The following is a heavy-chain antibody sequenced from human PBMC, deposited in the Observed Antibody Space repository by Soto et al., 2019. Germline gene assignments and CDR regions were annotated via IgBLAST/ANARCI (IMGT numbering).Heavy chain of an antibody. D-gene: IGHD3-22*01. CDR1: GFTISSYG. V-gene: IGHV3-30*03. CDR2: ISYDGSNK. J-gene: IGHJ4*02. Sequence: QVQLVESGGGVVQPGRSLRLSCAASGFTISSYGMHWVRQAPGKGLQWVAVISYDGSNKYYADSVKGRFTISRDNSKNTLYLQMNSLRAEDTAVYYCVGGYYFGDYWGQGTLVTVSS. CDR3: VGGYYFGDY.